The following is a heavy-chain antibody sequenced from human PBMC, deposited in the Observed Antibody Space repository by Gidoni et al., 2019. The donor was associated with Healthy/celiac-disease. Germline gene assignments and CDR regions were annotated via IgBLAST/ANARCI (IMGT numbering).Heavy chain of an antibody. V-gene: IGHV4-39*01. CDR1: GGSISSSSYY. Sequence: QLQLQESGPGLVKPSETLSLTCTVSGGSISSSSYYWGWIRQPPGKGLEWIGSIYYSGSTYHTPSLKSRVTISVDTSKNQFSLKLSSVTAADTAVYYCARRTYYDILTGYLVVGRSAPIFDYWGQGTLVTVSS. D-gene: IGHD3-9*01. CDR2: IYYSGST. CDR3: ARRTYYDILTGYLVVGRSAPIFDY. J-gene: IGHJ4*02.